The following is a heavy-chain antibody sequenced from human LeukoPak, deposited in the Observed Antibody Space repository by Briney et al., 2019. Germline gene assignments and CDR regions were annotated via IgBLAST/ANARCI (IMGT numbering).Heavy chain of an antibody. J-gene: IGHJ4*02. CDR1: GFTFTNYA. V-gene: IGHV3-23*01. Sequence: GGSLRLSCAMSGFTFTNYAMSWVRQSPGKGLEWVSGIIGSGGSTYYADSVKGRFTISRDNSENTLYLQMNSLRAEDTAVYYCAKDQRGYCSAGSCYLFDYWGQGTLVTVSS. CDR2: IIGSGGST. CDR3: AKDQRGYCSAGSCYLFDY. D-gene: IGHD2-15*01.